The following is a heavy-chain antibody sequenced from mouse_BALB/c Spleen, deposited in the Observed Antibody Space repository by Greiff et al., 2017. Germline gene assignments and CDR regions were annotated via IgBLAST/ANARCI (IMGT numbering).Heavy chain of an antibody. J-gene: IGHJ2*01. D-gene: IGHD2-12*01. Sequence: VQLQQSGAELAKPGASVKMSCKASGYTFTSYVMHWVKQKPGQGLEWIGYINPYNDGTKYNEKFKGKARLTSDKSSSTAYMELSSLTSEDSAVYYCARGGLRRYFDYWGQGTTLTVSS. CDR1: GYTFTSYV. V-gene: IGHV1-14*01. CDR3: ARGGLRRYFDY. CDR2: INPYNDGT.